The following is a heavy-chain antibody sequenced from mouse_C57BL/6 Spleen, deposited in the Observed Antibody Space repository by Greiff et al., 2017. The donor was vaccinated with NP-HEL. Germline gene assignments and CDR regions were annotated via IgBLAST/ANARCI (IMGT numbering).Heavy chain of an antibody. D-gene: IGHD2-5*01. V-gene: IGHV1-22*01. J-gene: IGHJ3*01. CDR2: INPNNGGT. CDR3: ARPLYSNQAAWFAY. CDR1: GYTFTDYN. Sequence: EVQLQQSGPELVKPGASVKMSCKASGYTFTDYNMHWVKQSHGKSLEWIGYINPNNGGTSYNQKFKGKATLTVNKSSSTAYMELRSLTSEDSAVYYCARPLYSNQAAWFAYWGQGTLVTVSA.